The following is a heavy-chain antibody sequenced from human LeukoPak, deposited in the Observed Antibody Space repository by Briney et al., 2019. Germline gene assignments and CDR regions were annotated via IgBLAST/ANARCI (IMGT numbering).Heavy chain of an antibody. J-gene: IGHJ6*02. V-gene: IGHV4-59*01. D-gene: IGHD2-8*01. CDR1: GGSIRSYY. CDR3: ARDAPNRQYGMDV. Sequence: SETLSLTCIVSGGSIRSYYWNWIRQSPGKRLGWIGYIYYGGSTSYNPSLNSRVTISVDTSKNHFSLKLSSVTAADTAVYYCARDAPNRQYGMDVWGQGTTVTVSS. CDR2: IYYGGST.